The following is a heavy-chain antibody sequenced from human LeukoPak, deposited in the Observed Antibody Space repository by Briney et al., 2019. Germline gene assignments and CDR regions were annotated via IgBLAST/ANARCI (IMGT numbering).Heavy chain of an antibody. J-gene: IGHJ4*02. Sequence: GASVKVSCKASGYTFIGNYMHWVRQAPGQGLEWMGWINPNSGGTNYAQKFQGRVTMTRDTSISTAYMELSRLRSDDTAVYYCARVRYRLAETYIDYWGQGTLVTVSS. V-gene: IGHV1-2*02. CDR2: INPNSGGT. D-gene: IGHD3-16*01. CDR1: GYTFIGNY. CDR3: ARVRYRLAETYIDY.